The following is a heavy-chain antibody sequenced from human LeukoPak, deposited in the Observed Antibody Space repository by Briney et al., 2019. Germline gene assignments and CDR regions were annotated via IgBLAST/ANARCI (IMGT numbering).Heavy chain of an antibody. V-gene: IGHV4-59*02. Sequence: PSETLSLTCTVSGGSVTDYYWSWIRQSPGKGLEWIGYIYYTGTSYNPSLKSRVTISVDTSKNQFSLKLSSVTAADTAVYYCARAYCSSTSCYVAGYFDYWGQGTLVTVSS. D-gene: IGHD2-2*01. CDR2: IYYTGT. CDR3: ARAYCSSTSCYVAGYFDY. CDR1: GGSVTDYY. J-gene: IGHJ4*02.